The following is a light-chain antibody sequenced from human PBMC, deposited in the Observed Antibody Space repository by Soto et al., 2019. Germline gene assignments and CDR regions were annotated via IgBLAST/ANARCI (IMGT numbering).Light chain of an antibody. CDR3: QQYNSYSEA. CDR2: GAS. Sequence: EIQVTQSSSALSAYACDRVTITCRGSQRVGGGLAWYQQQPGRAPKILIYGASSLEYGVPSRFSGSGSGTEFTLTISSLQPDDFATYYCQQYNSYSEAFGQGTKVDI. J-gene: IGKJ1*01. V-gene: IGKV1-5*03. CDR1: QRVGGG.